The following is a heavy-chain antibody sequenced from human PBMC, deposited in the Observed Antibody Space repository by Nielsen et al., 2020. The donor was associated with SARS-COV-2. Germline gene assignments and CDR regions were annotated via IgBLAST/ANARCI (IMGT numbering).Heavy chain of an antibody. D-gene: IGHD6-19*01. CDR1: GFTFDDYA. CDR2: ISWNSGSI. Sequence: GGSLRLSCAASGFTFDDYAMHWVRQAPGKGLEWVSGISWNSGSIGYADSVKGRFTISRDNAKNSLYLQMNSLRAEDTAVYYCARDRGRSGWYTIPHDYWGQGTLVTVSS. CDR3: ARDRGRSGWYTIPHDY. V-gene: IGHV3-9*01. J-gene: IGHJ4*02.